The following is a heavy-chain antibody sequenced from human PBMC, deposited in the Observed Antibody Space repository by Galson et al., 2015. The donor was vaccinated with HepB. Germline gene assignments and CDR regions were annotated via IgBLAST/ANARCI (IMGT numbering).Heavy chain of an antibody. J-gene: IGHJ3*02. V-gene: IGHV1-69*13. D-gene: IGHD3-10*01. CDR3: ATTPHYYYGSGSFGAFDI. CDR2: IIPIFGTA. CDR1: GGTFSSYA. Sequence: SVKVSCRASGGTFSSYAISWVRQAPGQGLEWMGGIIPIFGTANYAQKFQGRVTITADESTSTAYMELSSLRSEDTAVYYCATTPHYYYGSGSFGAFDIWGQGTMVTVSS.